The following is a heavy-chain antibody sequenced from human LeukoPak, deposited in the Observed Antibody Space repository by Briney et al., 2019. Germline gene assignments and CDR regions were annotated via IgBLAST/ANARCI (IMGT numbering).Heavy chain of an antibody. Sequence: GGSLRLSCAASGFTFSSYSMNWVRQAPGKGLEWVSSISSSSSYIYYADSVKGRFTISRDNAENSLYLQMNSLRAEGTAVYYCARISIHDAFDIWGQGTMVTVSS. D-gene: IGHD6-6*01. CDR3: ARISIHDAFDI. CDR2: ISSSSSYI. J-gene: IGHJ3*02. V-gene: IGHV3-21*01. CDR1: GFTFSSYS.